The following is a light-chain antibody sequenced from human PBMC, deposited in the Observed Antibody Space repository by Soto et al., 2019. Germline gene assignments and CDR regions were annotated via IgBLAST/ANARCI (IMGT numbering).Light chain of an antibody. CDR3: AAWDDSLNGWV. CDR2: SNN. Sequence: QAVLTQPPSASGTPGQRVTISCSGSSSNIGRNTVSWYQQLPGTAPKLLIYSNNERPSGVPDRFSGSKSGTSASLAISGLQSEDEAAYYCAAWDDSLNGWVFGGGTKLTVL. CDR1: SSNIGRNT. V-gene: IGLV1-44*01. J-gene: IGLJ3*02.